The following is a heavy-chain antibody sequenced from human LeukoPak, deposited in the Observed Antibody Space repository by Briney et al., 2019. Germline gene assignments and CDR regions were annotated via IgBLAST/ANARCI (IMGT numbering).Heavy chain of an antibody. CDR1: GGSISNYY. J-gene: IGHJ4*02. CDR2: VHNSENS. D-gene: IGHD5-18*01. V-gene: IGHV4-59*01. CDR3: ARGVVYNYGYPYFDY. Sequence: SETLSLTCIVSGGSISNYYWSWIRQSPGKGLEWIGYVHNSENSNYSPSLKSRITFSLDTSQNRFSLRLSSVTAADSAVYYCARGVVYNYGYPYFDYWGLGILVTVSS.